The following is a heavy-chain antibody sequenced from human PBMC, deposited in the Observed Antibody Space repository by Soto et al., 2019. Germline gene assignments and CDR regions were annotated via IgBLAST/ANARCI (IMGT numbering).Heavy chain of an antibody. J-gene: IGHJ5*02. CDR1: GGSISSYY. CDR2: IFYSGST. V-gene: IGHV4-59*06. Sequence: SETLSLTCAVSGGSISSYYWSWIRQPPGKGLEWIGYIFYSGSTYYNPSLKSRVTISVDTSKNQFSLKLSSVTAADTAVYYCARSVDPWGQGTLVTVSS. CDR3: ARSVDP.